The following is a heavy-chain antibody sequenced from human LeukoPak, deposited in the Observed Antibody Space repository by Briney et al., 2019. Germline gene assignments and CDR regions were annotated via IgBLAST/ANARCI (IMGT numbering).Heavy chain of an antibody. CDR2: ISSSSSTI. J-gene: IGHJ6*03. D-gene: IGHD1-26*01. CDR3: ARDPYSGRYGDYYYYMDV. V-gene: IGHV3-48*01. Sequence: GGSLRLSCAVSGFTFSSYSMNWVRQAPGKGLEWVSYISSSSSTIYYADSVKGRFTISRDNAKNSLYLQINSLRAEDTAVYYCARDPYSGRYGDYYYYMDVWGKGTTVTISS. CDR1: GFTFSSYS.